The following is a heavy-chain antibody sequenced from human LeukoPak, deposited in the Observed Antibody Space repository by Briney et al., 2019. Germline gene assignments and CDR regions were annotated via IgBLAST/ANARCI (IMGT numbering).Heavy chain of an antibody. Sequence: PGGSLRLSCAASGFTFSSYGMHWVRQAPGKGLEWVSYISSSSSTIYYADSVKGRFTISRDNAKNSLYLQMNSLRAEDTAVYYCARDAPNYGDYVVYWGQGTLVTVSS. CDR3: ARDAPNYGDYVVY. D-gene: IGHD4-17*01. CDR1: GFTFSSYG. V-gene: IGHV3-48*04. J-gene: IGHJ4*02. CDR2: ISSSSSTI.